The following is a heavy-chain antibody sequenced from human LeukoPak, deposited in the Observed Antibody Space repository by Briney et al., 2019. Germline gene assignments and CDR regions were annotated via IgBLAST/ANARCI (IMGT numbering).Heavy chain of an antibody. Sequence: GGSLRLSCAASGFTFSSYGMHWVRQAPGKGLEWVAVISYDGSNKYYADSVKGRFTISRDNSKNTLYLQMDSLRAEDTAVYYCARESVAAYFDYWGQGTLVTVSS. CDR3: ARESVAAYFDY. CDR2: ISYDGSNK. V-gene: IGHV3-30*19. D-gene: IGHD6-19*01. CDR1: GFTFSSYG. J-gene: IGHJ4*02.